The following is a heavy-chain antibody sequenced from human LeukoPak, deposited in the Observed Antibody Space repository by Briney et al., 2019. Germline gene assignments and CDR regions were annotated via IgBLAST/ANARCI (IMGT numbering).Heavy chain of an antibody. D-gene: IGHD1-1*01. CDR2: IRGSGET. J-gene: IGHJ4*02. V-gene: IGHV3-23*01. CDR3: ARATWVSSTDAVR. CDR1: GLSFSSFA. Sequence: GGSLRLSCAASGLSFSSFAMSWVRQGPARGLEWVSSIRGSGETFYADSVKGRFTLSSDSSRNTVYFQLNNLRVEDTAIYYCARATWVSSTDAVRWGQGTLVTVSS.